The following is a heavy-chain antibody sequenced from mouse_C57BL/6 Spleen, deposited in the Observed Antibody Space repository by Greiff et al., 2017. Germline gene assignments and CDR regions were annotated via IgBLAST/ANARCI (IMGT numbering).Heavy chain of an antibody. J-gene: IGHJ1*03. Sequence: HVQLQPPWAELVKPGASVTMSCKASGYTFTSYWITCVKQRPGQGLAWIGDIFPGRGSTNYNEKFKSKATLTVDTSSSTASMQLISLTSEDSAVDYCARGDYGSPDWYFDVWGTGTTVTVSS. CDR2: IFPGRGST. V-gene: IGHV1-55*01. CDR1: GYTFTSYW. CDR3: ARGDYGSPDWYFDV. D-gene: IGHD1-1*01.